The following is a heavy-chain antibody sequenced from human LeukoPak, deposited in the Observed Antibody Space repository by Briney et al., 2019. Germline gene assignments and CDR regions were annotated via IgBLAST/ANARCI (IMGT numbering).Heavy chain of an antibody. CDR3: AKDQGTGVIGDY. Sequence: GGSLRLSCAASGFTFSSYGIHWVRQAPGKGLEWVAIISYDGSNKYYADSVKGRFTISRDNSKNTLYLQMNSLRAEDTAVYYCAKDQGTGVIGDYWGQGTLVTVSS. CDR1: GFTFSSYG. V-gene: IGHV3-30*18. CDR2: ISYDGSNK. D-gene: IGHD7-27*01. J-gene: IGHJ4*02.